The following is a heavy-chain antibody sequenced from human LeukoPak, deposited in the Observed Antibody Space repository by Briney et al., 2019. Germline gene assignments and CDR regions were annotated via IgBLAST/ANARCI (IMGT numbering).Heavy chain of an antibody. D-gene: IGHD3-22*01. Sequence: GASVKVSCKASGYTLTELSMHWVRQAPGKGLEWMGGFDPEDGETIYAQKFQGRVTMTEDTSTDTAYMELSSLRSEDTAVYYCATGIWSSGYYRPYFDYWGQGTLVTVSS. V-gene: IGHV1-24*01. CDR1: GYTLTELS. J-gene: IGHJ4*02. CDR3: ATGIWSSGYYRPYFDY. CDR2: FDPEDGET.